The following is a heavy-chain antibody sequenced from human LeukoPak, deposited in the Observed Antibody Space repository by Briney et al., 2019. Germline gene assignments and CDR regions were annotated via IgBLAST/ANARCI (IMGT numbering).Heavy chain of an antibody. D-gene: IGHD3-3*01. CDR3: ARGSGEWLFVNALDI. V-gene: IGHV4-59*01. Sequence: PSETLSLTCTVSGGSISSYYWSWIRQPPGKGLEWIGYIYYSGSTNYNPSLKSRVTISVDTSKNQFSLKLSSVTAADTAVYYCARGSGEWLFVNALDIWGQGTMVTVSS. CDR1: GGSISSYY. CDR2: IYYSGST. J-gene: IGHJ3*02.